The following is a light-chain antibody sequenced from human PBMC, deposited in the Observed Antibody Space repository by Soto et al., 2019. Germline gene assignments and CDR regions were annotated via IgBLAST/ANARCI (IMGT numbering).Light chain of an antibody. Sequence: EIVMTQSPATLSVSPGERATLSCRASQSVSSNLAWYQQKPGQAPRLPIYGASTRATGIPARFSGSGSGTEFTLTISSLQTEDFATYYCQLYSVYSSWTFGQGTKVDI. CDR1: QSVSSN. CDR2: GAS. J-gene: IGKJ1*01. V-gene: IGKV3-15*01. CDR3: QLYSVYSSWT.